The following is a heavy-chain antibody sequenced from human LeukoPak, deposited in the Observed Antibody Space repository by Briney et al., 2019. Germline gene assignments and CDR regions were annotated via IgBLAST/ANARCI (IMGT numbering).Heavy chain of an antibody. D-gene: IGHD3-10*01. J-gene: IGHJ4*02. V-gene: IGHV3-74*01. Sequence: GGSLRLSCAASRFTFSSYWMHWVRQAPGKGLVWVSRINSDGSSTSYADSVKGRFTISRDNAKNTLYLQMNSLRAEDTAVYYCARGIYGSGTLSRWGQGTLVTVSS. CDR1: RFTFSSYW. CDR3: ARGIYGSGTLSR. CDR2: INSDGSST.